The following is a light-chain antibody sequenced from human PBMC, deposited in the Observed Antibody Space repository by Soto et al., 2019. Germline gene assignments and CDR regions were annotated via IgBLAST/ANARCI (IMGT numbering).Light chain of an antibody. CDR1: QGISNF. J-gene: IGKJ3*01. CDR3: QNYSSVPV. Sequence: DIKMTQSPTSLSASVGDRVTITCRASQGISNFVAWYQQKPGKAPKLLIYAASTLQSGVPSRFSGSGSGTDFTLTINSLQTEDVATYSCQNYSSVPVFGPGTKVEIK. CDR2: AAS. V-gene: IGKV1-27*01.